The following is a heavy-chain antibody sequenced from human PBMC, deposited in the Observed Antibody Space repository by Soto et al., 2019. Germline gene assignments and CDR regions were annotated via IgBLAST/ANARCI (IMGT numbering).Heavy chain of an antibody. CDR2: ISYDGSNK. CDR3: AREVNMVRGVIISNWFDP. J-gene: IGHJ5*02. D-gene: IGHD3-10*01. CDR1: GFTFSSYA. Sequence: GGSLRLSCAASGFTFSSYAMHWVRQAPGKGLEWVAVISYDGSNKYYADSVKGRFTISRDNSKNTLYLQMNSLRAEDTAVYYCAREVNMVRGVIISNWFDPWGQGTLVTVSS. V-gene: IGHV3-30*04.